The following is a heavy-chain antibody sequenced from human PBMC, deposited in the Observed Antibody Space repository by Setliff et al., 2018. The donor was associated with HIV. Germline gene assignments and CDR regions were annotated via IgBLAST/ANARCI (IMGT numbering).Heavy chain of an antibody. J-gene: IGHJ4*02. D-gene: IGHD4-4*01. V-gene: IGHV5-51*01. Sequence: GESLKISCKASGYTFTNFWIGWVRQVPGKGLEWMGNIYPGDSDIRYNPSFQGQVTISADKSISTAYLQWSSLKASDTAMYYCERRGAYSNYYFDYWGQGTLVTVSS. CDR2: IYPGDSDI. CDR3: ERRGAYSNYYFDY. CDR1: GYTFTNFW.